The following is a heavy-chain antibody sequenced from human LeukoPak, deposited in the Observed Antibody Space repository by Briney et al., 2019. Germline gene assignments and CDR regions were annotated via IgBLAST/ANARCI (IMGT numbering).Heavy chain of an antibody. Sequence: SGGSLRLSCAASGFTFSSYSMNWVRQAPGKGLEWVSSISGSSSYIYYADSVKGRFTISRDNAKNSLYLQMNSLRVEDTAVYYCARDTMVTSRYYGMDVWGQGTTVTVSS. D-gene: IGHD5-18*01. CDR1: GFTFSSYS. CDR2: ISGSSSYI. J-gene: IGHJ6*02. V-gene: IGHV3-21*01. CDR3: ARDTMVTSRYYGMDV.